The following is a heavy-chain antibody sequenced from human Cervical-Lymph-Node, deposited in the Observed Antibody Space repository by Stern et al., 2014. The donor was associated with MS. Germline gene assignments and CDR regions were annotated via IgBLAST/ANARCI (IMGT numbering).Heavy chain of an antibody. CDR2: IYPDDSDI. D-gene: IGHD1-1*01. Sequence: VQLVQSGAEVKKPGESLKISCKGSGYTFTNNWIAWVRQMPGKGLEWMGIIYPDDSDIRYSPSLQGPVTISADKSISTAYRQWSSLKAADSAVYYWARHPPRRKWDDPNYGMDVWGQGTTVTVSS. J-gene: IGHJ6*02. V-gene: IGHV5-51*01. CDR1: GYTFTNNW. CDR3: ARHPPRRKWDDPNYGMDV.